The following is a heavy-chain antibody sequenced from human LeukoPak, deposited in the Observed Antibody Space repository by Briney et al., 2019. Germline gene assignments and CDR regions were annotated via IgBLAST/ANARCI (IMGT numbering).Heavy chain of an antibody. CDR2: INHSGST. J-gene: IGHJ4*02. V-gene: IGHV4-34*01. Sequence: KSSETLSLTCAVYGGSFSGYYWSWIRQPPGKGLEWIGEINHSGSTNYNPSLKSRVTISVDTSKNQFSLKLSSVTAADTAVYYCAREESGHGDYIAGWGQGTLVTVSS. CDR3: AREESGHGDYIAG. CDR1: GGSFSGYY. D-gene: IGHD4-17*01.